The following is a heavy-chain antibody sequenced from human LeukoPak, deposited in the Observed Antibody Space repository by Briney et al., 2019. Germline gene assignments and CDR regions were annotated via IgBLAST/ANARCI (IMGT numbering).Heavy chain of an antibody. V-gene: IGHV3-23*01. J-gene: IGHJ4*02. CDR1: GFTSSTYA. CDR3: ATTYNWNYFDY. Sequence: PGRSLRLSCAASGFTSSTYAMSWVRQAPGKGLEWVSAISGSGGSTYHADSVKGRFTISRDNSKNTLYLQMNSLRAEDTAVYYCATTYNWNYFDYWGQGTLVTVSS. D-gene: IGHD1-20*01. CDR2: ISGSGGST.